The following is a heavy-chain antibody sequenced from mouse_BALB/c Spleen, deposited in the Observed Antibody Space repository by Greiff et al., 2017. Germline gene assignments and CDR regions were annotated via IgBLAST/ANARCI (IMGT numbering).Heavy chain of an antibody. V-gene: IGHV1-69*02. D-gene: IGHD1-1*01. CDR1: GYTFTSYW. CDR3: TRGGYYGSSYGGWFAY. CDR2: IYPSDSYT. Sequence: QVQLQQPGAELVRPGASVKLSCKASGYTFTSYWINWVKQRPGQGLEWIGNIYPSDSYTNYNQKFKDKATLTVDKSSSTAYMQLSSPTSEDSAVYYGTRGGYYGSSYGGWFAYWGQGTLVTVSA. J-gene: IGHJ3*01.